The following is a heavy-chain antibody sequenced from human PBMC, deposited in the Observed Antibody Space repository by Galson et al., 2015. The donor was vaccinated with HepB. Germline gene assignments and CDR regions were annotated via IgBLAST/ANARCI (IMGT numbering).Heavy chain of an antibody. J-gene: IGHJ6*04. CDR3: ARDLGDYYGSGSLGMDV. V-gene: IGHV1-2*04. CDR2: INPNSGGT. CDR1: GYTFTGYY. Sequence: SVKASCKASGYTFTGYYMHWVRQAPGQGLEWMGWINPNSGGTNYAQKFQGWVTMTRDTSISTAYMELSRLRSDDTAAYYCARDLGDYYGSGSLGMDVWGKGTTVTVSS. D-gene: IGHD3-10*01.